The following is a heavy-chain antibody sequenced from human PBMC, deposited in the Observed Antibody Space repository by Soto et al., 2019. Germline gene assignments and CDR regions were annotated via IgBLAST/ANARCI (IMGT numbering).Heavy chain of an antibody. J-gene: IGHJ6*02. CDR1: GCTFSSYS. Sequence: EVQLVESGGGLVQPGGSLRVSCAASGCTFSSYSINWVRQAPGKGLEWVSYISGSSTIYYADSVKGRFTSSRDNAKNSLYLQMNSLRDEDTAVYYCARVGLGLFGMDVWGQGPAVTVSS. CDR3: ARVGLGLFGMDV. CDR2: ISGSSTI. V-gene: IGHV3-48*02. D-gene: IGHD3-16*01.